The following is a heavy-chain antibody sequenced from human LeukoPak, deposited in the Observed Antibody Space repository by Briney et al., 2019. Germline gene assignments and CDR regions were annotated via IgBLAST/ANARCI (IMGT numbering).Heavy chain of an antibody. Sequence: SETLSLTCTVSGGSISSGGYYWSWIRQPPGKGLEWIGYIYHSGSTYYNPSLKSRVTISVDRSKSQFSLKLSSVTAADTAVYYCARVPPFSSTSYYFDYWGQGTLVTVSS. CDR1: GGSISSGGYY. CDR2: IYHSGST. J-gene: IGHJ4*02. CDR3: ARVPPFSSTSYYFDY. V-gene: IGHV4-30-2*01. D-gene: IGHD2-2*01.